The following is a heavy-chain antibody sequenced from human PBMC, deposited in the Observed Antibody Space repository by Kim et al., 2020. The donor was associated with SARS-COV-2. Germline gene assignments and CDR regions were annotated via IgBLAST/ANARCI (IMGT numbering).Heavy chain of an antibody. V-gene: IGHV3-9*01. J-gene: IGHJ4*02. Sequence: GGSLRLSCAASGFTFDDYAMHWVRQAPGKGLEWVSGISWNSGSIGYADSVKGRFTISRDNAKNSLYLQMNSLRAEDTALYYCARGGVYCSGGSCYGRYYFDYWGQGTLVTVSS. CDR2: ISWNSGSI. D-gene: IGHD2-15*01. CDR1: GFTFDDYA. CDR3: ARGGVYCSGGSCYGRYYFDY.